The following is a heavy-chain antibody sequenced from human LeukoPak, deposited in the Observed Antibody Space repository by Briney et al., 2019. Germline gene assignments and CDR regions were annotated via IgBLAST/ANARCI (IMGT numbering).Heavy chain of an antibody. V-gene: IGHV1-18*04. Sequence: ASVKVSCKASGYTFTGYYMHWVRQAPGQGLEWMGWISAYNGNTNYAQKLQGRVTMTTDTSTSTAYMELRSLRSDDTAVYYCARGGITYYYDSSGYPWYFDYWGQGTLVTVSS. D-gene: IGHD3-22*01. CDR1: GYTFTGYY. J-gene: IGHJ4*02. CDR3: ARGGITYYYDSSGYPWYFDY. CDR2: ISAYNGNT.